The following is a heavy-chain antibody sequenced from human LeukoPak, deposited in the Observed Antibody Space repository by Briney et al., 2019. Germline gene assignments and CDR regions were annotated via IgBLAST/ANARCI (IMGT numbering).Heavy chain of an antibody. V-gene: IGHV3-33*06. D-gene: IGHD6-13*01. J-gene: IGHJ3*02. CDR2: IWYDGSNK. Sequence: GGSLRLSCAASGFTFSSYGMHWVRQAPGKGLEWVAVIWYDGSNKYYADSVKGRFTISRDNSKNTLYLQMNSLRAEDTAVYYCAKAKYSSSWLDAFDIWGQGTMVTVSS. CDR1: GFTFSSYG. CDR3: AKAKYSSSWLDAFDI.